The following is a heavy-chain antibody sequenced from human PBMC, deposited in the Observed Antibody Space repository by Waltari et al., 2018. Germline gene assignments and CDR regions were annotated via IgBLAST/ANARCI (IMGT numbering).Heavy chain of an antibody. D-gene: IGHD4-4*01. CDR2: SYYSGST. J-gene: IGHJ4*02. V-gene: IGHV4-39*01. CDR3: ARRGPKFYIL. Sequence: QLQLKESGPGLVKPSETLSLTCTVSGGSISSSSYFLGGSRQPPGKGLEWIGSSYYSGSTYYNPSLKSRVTISVDTSKNQFSLKLSSVTAADTAVYYCARRGPKFYILWGQGTLVTVSS. CDR1: GGSISSSSYF.